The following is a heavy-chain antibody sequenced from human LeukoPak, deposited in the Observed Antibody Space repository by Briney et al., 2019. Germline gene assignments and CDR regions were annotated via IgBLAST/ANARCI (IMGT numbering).Heavy chain of an antibody. CDR2: IYYSGST. J-gene: IGHJ3*02. CDR3: AGHKSLAYGGGDCPDAFDI. V-gene: IGHV4-59*08. Sequence: PSETLSLTCTVSGGSISSYYWSWIRQPPGKGLEWIGYIYYSGSTNYNPSLKSRVTISVDTSKNQFSLKLSSVTAADTAVYYCAGHKSLAYGGGDCPDAFDIWAKGQWSPSLQ. D-gene: IGHD2-21*01. CDR1: GGSISSYY.